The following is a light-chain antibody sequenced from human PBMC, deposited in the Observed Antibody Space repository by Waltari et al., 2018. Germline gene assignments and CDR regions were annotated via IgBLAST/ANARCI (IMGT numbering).Light chain of an antibody. Sequence: QLVLTQSPSASASLGASVKFTCTLSSGHSSNIIAWHQQQPEKGPRYLMKVNSDGSHSKGDEIPYRFSGSGSWTERYLTIASVQSEDEADYYCQTGGHGTWVFGGGTKLTVL. CDR2: VNSDGSH. V-gene: IGLV4-69*01. J-gene: IGLJ3*02. CDR1: SGHSSNI. CDR3: QTGGHGTWV.